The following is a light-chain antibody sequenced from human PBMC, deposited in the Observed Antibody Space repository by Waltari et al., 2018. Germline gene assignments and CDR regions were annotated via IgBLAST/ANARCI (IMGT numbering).Light chain of an antibody. CDR3: QQYNSYPSYT. V-gene: IGKV1-5*01. CDR1: QSISSW. CDR2: DAS. J-gene: IGKJ2*01. Sequence: DIQMTQSPSTLSASVGDRVTITCRASQSISSWLAWYQQKPGKAPKLLIYDASSLESGVPSRFSGSGSGTEFTLTISSLQPDDFATYYCQQYNSYPSYTFGQGTKL.